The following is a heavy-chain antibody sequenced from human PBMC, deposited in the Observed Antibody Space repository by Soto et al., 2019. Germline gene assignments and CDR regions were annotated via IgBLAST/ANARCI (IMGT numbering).Heavy chain of an antibody. V-gene: IGHV1-2*02. Sequence: QVHLVQSGGEVKKPGASVKVSCKASGYTFTDYYIHWVRQAPGQGLEWMGWINPNTGGTSFAQKFLGGVTMTRDTSISTVYMALTTLKFDDTAMYFCARRVFRGALDYWGQGTLVTVSS. D-gene: IGHD4-17*01. CDR2: INPNTGGT. CDR3: ARRVFRGALDY. J-gene: IGHJ4*02. CDR1: GYTFTDYY.